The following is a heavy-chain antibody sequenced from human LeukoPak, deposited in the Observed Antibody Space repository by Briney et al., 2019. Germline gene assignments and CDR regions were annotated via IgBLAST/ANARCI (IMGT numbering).Heavy chain of an antibody. D-gene: IGHD3-10*01. CDR3: ARVPIPEVLWFGEEQGGYYYYYMDL. Sequence: ASVKVSCKASGYTFTSYGFSWVRQAPGHGLEWMGWISAYNGKTNYAQKLQGRVTMTTDTSTSTAYMELRSLRSEDTAMYYCARVPIPEVLWFGEEQGGYYYYYMDLWGKGTTVTISS. V-gene: IGHV1-18*01. CDR2: ISAYNGKT. CDR1: GYTFTSYG. J-gene: IGHJ6*03.